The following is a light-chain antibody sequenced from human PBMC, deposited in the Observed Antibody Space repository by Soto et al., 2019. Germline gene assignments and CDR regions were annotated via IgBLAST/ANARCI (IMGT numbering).Light chain of an antibody. CDR3: QQHNSYPLT. CDR1: QGISSY. J-gene: IGKJ4*01. Sequence: DIQLTQSPSFLSASVEDRVTITCRASQGISSYLAWYQQKPGKAPKLLIYAASTLQSGVPSRFSGSRSGTEFTLTISSLQPEDFATYYCQQHNSYPLTFGGGTKVEIK. CDR2: AAS. V-gene: IGKV1-9*01.